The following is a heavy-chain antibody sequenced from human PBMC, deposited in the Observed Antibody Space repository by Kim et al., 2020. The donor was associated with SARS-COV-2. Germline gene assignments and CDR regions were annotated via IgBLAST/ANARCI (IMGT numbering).Heavy chain of an antibody. Sequence: VKGRITISRDDSRNTAYLEMNGLKTEDTAVYYCTRIPATALAFWDAFDIWGQGTMVTVSS. CDR3: TRIPATALAFWDAFDI. D-gene: IGHD3-3*02. V-gene: IGHV3-73*01. J-gene: IGHJ3*02.